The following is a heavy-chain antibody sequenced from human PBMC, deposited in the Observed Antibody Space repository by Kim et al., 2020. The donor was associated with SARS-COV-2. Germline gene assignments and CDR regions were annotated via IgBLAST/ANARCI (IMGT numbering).Heavy chain of an antibody. D-gene: IGHD6-13*01. J-gene: IGHJ6*02. CDR3: ARDLSGLAAAGLPNYYYYGMDV. CDR1: GYTFTGYY. Sequence: ASVKVSCKASGYTFTGYYMHWVRQAPGQGLEWMGWINPNSGGTNYAQKFQGWVTMTRDTSISTAYMELSRLRSDDTAVYYCARDLSGLAAAGLPNYYYYGMDVWGRGTTVTVSS. V-gene: IGHV1-2*04. CDR2: INPNSGGT.